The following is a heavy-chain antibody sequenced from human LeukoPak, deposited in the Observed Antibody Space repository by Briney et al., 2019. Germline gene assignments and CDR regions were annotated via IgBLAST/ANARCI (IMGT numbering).Heavy chain of an antibody. Sequence: GGSLRLSCAASGFTFSSYAMHWVRQAPGKGLEWVAVTSYDGSNKYYADSVKGRFTISRDNSKNTLYLQMNSLRAEDAAVYYCAKAGRGLYYFDYWGQGTLVTVSS. J-gene: IGHJ4*02. CDR2: TSYDGSNK. V-gene: IGHV3-30-3*01. CDR3: AKAGRGLYYFDY. CDR1: GFTFSSYA.